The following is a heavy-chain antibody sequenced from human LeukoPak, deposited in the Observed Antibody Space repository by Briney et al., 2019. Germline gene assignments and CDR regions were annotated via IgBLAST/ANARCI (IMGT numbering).Heavy chain of an antibody. V-gene: IGHV4-34*09. Sequence: PSETLSLTCAVYGGSFSGYYWSWIRQPPGKGLEWIGYIYYSGSTYYNPSLKSRVTISVDTSKNQFSLKLSSVTAADTAVYYCARDVGEGGPFDYWGQGTLVTVSS. CDR2: IYYSGST. D-gene: IGHD2-15*01. J-gene: IGHJ4*02. CDR3: ARDVGEGGPFDY. CDR1: GGSFSGYY.